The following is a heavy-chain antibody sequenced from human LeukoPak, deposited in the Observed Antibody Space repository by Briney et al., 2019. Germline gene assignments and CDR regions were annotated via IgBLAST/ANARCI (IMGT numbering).Heavy chain of an antibody. J-gene: IGHJ4*02. CDR3: ARDSAATEGDFDY. Sequence: GGSLRLSCAASGFTFSSYWMHWVRQAPGKGLVWVSRINTDGSRTSYVDSVKGRFTISRDNAKNTLHLPMNSLRAEDTAVYYCARDSAATEGDFDYWGQGTLVTVSS. V-gene: IGHV3-74*01. D-gene: IGHD2-15*01. CDR1: GFTFSSYW. CDR2: INTDGSRT.